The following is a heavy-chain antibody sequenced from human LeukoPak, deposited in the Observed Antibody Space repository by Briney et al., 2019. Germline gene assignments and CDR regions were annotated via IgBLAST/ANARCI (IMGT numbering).Heavy chain of an antibody. CDR3: ANYYVSGSRRGY. Sequence: SETLSLTCTVSGGSISSGDSHWSWIRQPPGKGLEWIGYINYDGVSYSNPSLRSRVTISVDTANNQFSLTLTSVTAADTAVYYCANYYVSGSRRGYWGQGTLVTVSS. CDR1: GGSISSGDSH. J-gene: IGHJ4*02. D-gene: IGHD3-10*01. CDR2: INYDGVS. V-gene: IGHV4-30-4*01.